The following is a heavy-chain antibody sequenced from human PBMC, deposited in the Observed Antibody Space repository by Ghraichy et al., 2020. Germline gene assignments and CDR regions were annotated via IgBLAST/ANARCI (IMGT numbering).Heavy chain of an antibody. D-gene: IGHD6-19*01. Sequence: GESLNISCAASGFTFSSYAMSWVRQAPGKGLEWVSAISGSGGSTYYADSVKGRFTISSDNSKNTLYLQMNSLRAEDTAVYYCAIAWQWLTQGPFDYWGQGTLVTVSS. CDR1: GFTFSSYA. CDR3: AIAWQWLTQGPFDY. CDR2: ISGSGGST. J-gene: IGHJ4*02. V-gene: IGHV3-23*01.